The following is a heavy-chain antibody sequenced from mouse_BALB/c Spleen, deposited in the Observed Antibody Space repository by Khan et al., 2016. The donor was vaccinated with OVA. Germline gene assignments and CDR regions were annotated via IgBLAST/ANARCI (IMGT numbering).Heavy chain of an antibody. Sequence: EVQLQQSGPGLVKPSQSLYLTCTVTGYSITSDYAWNWIRQFPANKLEWMGYISYSGSTNYNPSLKSRISITRDTSKNQFFLQLNSVTTEDTATYYCARDVSRYNYAIDYWGQGTSVTVSS. CDR1: GYSITSDYA. CDR3: ARDVSRYNYAIDY. CDR2: ISYSGST. D-gene: IGHD1-1*01. V-gene: IGHV3-2*02. J-gene: IGHJ4*01.